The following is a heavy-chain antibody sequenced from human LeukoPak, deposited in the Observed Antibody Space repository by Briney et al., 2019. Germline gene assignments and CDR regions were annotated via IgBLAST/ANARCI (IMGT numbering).Heavy chain of an antibody. CDR3: AKVYYYGSGSYWLVVLPRLLYFDY. CDR2: ISSSSSYI. Sequence: GGSLRLSCAASGFTFSSYSMNWVRQAPGKGLEWVSSISSSSSYIYYADSVKGRFTISRDNAKNSLYLQMNSLRAEDTAVYYCAKVYYYGSGSYWLVVLPRLLYFDYWGQGTLVTVSS. CDR1: GFTFSSYS. D-gene: IGHD3-10*01. V-gene: IGHV3-21*04. J-gene: IGHJ4*02.